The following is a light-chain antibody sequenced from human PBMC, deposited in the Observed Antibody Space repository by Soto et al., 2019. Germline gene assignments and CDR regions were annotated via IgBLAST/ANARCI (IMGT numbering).Light chain of an antibody. CDR3: NSYTGTSALV. CDR1: SSDFGSYKY. Sequence: QSALTQPASVSGSPGQSITISCTGTSSDFGSYKYVSWYQQHPGQAPKLMIYNVSNRPSGVSDRFSGSKSGNTASLTISGLQAEDEAEYYCNSYTGTSALVFGTGTKVTVL. V-gene: IGLV2-14*01. CDR2: NVS. J-gene: IGLJ1*01.